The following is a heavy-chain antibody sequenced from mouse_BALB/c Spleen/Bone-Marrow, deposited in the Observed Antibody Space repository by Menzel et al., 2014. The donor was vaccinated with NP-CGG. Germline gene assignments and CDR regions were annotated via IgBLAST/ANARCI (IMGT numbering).Heavy chain of an antibody. V-gene: IGHV14-3*02. Sequence: EVKLVESGAELVKPGASVKLSCTASGFNIKDTYMHWVKQRPEQGLEWIGRIDPANGNTKYDPKFQGKATITADTSSNTAYLQLSSLTSEDTAVYYRAREVDYAMDYWGQGTSVTVSS. D-gene: IGHD1-1*01. CDR1: GFNIKDTY. J-gene: IGHJ4*01. CDR2: IDPANGNT. CDR3: AREVDYAMDY.